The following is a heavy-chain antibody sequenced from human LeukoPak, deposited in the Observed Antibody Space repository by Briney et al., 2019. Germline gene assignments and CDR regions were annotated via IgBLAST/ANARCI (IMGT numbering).Heavy chain of an antibody. D-gene: IGHD3-3*01. CDR1: GFTFSSYS. CDR3: ARDKAIFGVVINRNYYYMDV. Sequence: PGGSLTLSCAASGFTFSSYSMNWVRQAPGKGLELVSSISSSSSYIYYADSVKGRFTISRDNAKNSLYPQMNSLRAEDTAVYYCARDKAIFGVVINRNYYYMDVWGKGTTVTVSS. J-gene: IGHJ6*03. V-gene: IGHV3-21*01. CDR2: ISSSSSYI.